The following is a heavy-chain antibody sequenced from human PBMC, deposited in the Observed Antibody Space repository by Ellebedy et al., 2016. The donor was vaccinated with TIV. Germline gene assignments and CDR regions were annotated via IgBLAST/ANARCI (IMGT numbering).Heavy chain of an antibody. J-gene: IGHJ4*02. CDR1: GFTFSDYW. CDR3: ARDCPPYYYDSSGYLCN. CDR2: IKQDGSEK. V-gene: IGHV3-7*01. Sequence: GESLKISCAASGFTFSDYWMSWVRQAPGKGLEWVANIKQDGSEKWYVDSVKGRFTISRENAKNSLYLQMNSLSAGDTAVYYCARDCPPYYYDSSGYLCNWGQGTLVTVSS. D-gene: IGHD3-22*01.